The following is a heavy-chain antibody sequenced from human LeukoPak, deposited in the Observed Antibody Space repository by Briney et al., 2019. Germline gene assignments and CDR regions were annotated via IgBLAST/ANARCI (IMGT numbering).Heavy chain of an antibody. Sequence: SETLSLTCTVSGGSISSSSYYWGWIRQPPGKGLEWIGSIYYSGSTYYNPSLKSRVTISVDTSKNQFSLKLSSVTAVDTAVYYCARDSGTAAVMREDYWGQGTLVTVSS. CDR1: GGSISSSSYY. D-gene: IGHD6-13*01. CDR3: ARDSGTAAVMREDY. CDR2: IYYSGST. J-gene: IGHJ4*02. V-gene: IGHV4-39*07.